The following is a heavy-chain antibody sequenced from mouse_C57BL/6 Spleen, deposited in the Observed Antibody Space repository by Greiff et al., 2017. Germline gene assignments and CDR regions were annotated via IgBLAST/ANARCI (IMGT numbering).Heavy chain of an antibody. CDR2: IDPNSGGT. CDR1: GYTFTSYW. Sequence: VQLQQSGAELVKPGASVKLSCKASGYTFTSYWMHWVKQRPGRGLEWIGRIDPNSGGTKYNEKFKSKATLTVDKPSSTAYMQLSSLTSEDSAVYYCASLYDYDEGYAMDYWGQGTSVTVSS. V-gene: IGHV1-72*01. D-gene: IGHD2-4*01. CDR3: ASLYDYDEGYAMDY. J-gene: IGHJ4*01.